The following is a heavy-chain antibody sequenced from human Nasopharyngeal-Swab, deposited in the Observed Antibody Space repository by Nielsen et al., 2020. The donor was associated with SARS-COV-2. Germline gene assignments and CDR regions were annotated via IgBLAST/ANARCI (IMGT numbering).Heavy chain of an antibody. D-gene: IGHD3-16*01. Sequence: GESLKISCAASGFTFSTYAMTWVRQAPGKGLEWVSAIDAGGGNTWYADSVKGRFTIYRDNSKNTLYLQMSSLRAEDTALYWCVKDLRGKYAFDIWGQGTMVTVSS. V-gene: IGHV3-23*01. CDR2: IDAGGGNT. CDR1: GFTFSTYA. CDR3: VKDLRGKYAFDI. J-gene: IGHJ3*02.